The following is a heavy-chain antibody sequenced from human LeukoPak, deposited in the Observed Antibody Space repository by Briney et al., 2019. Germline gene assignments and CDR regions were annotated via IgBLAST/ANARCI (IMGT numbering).Heavy chain of an antibody. J-gene: IGHJ6*02. CDR3: ARDSISSMGYYYYYGMDV. V-gene: IGHV3-66*01. D-gene: IGHD6-13*01. CDR2: IYSGGST. Sequence: GGSLRLSCAASGFTVSSNYMSWVRQAPGKGLEWVSVIYSGGSTYYADSVKGGFTISRDNSKNTLYLQMNSLRAEDTAVYYCARDSISSMGYYYYYGMDVWGQGTTVTVSS. CDR1: GFTVSSNY.